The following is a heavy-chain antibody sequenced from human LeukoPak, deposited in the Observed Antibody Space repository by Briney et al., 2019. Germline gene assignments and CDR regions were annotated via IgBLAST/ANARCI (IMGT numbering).Heavy chain of an antibody. D-gene: IGHD6-13*01. CDR3: AREGGRAVPGRFDQ. V-gene: IGHV3-30*02. J-gene: IGHJ4*02. CDR1: GINFRSSG. CDR2: IQNDGSDK. Sequence: GGSLRLSRAASGINFRSSGMHWVRQAPGKGLEWVTFIQNDGSDKYYAASAKGRFTISRDNSKNTVYLHMASLRADDTALYYCAREGGRAVPGRFDQWGQGTLVTVSS.